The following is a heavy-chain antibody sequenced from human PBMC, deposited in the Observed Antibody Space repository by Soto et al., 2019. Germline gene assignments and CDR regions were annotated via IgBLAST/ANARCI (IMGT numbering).Heavy chain of an antibody. J-gene: IGHJ1*01. CDR1: GGTFSSYA. D-gene: IGHD1-26*01. Sequence: QVQLVQSGAEVKKPGSSVKVSCKASGGTFSSYAISWVRQAPGQGLEWMGGIIPIFGTANYAQKFQGRVTITAGESTSTAYMELSSLRSEDTAVYYCARSPKGSSHPAGGYFQHWGQGTLVTVSS. CDR2: IIPIFGTA. CDR3: ARSPKGSSHPAGGYFQH. V-gene: IGHV1-69*12.